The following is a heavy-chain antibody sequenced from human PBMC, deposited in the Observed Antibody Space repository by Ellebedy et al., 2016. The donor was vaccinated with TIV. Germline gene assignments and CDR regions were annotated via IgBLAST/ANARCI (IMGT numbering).Heavy chain of an antibody. CDR2: AYNGGNT. V-gene: IGHV4-59*02. D-gene: IGHD2-2*02. CDR3: ARGASTYTWFDP. J-gene: IGHJ5*02. Sequence: SETLSLXXTVSGGSVKYYNWNWIRQSPGKGLEWIGYAYNGGNTKYNPSLESRVTMSVDTSTNQCTLHLSSVTAADTAVYYCARGASTYTWFDPWGQGTLVIVSS. CDR1: GGSVKYYN.